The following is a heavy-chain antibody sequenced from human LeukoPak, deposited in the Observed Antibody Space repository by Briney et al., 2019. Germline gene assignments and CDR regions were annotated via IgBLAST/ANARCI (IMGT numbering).Heavy chain of an antibody. V-gene: IGHV1-69*04. J-gene: IGHJ6*02. D-gene: IGHD6-13*01. Sequence: SVKVSCKASGGTFSSYAISWVRQAPGQGLEWMGRIIPILGIANYAQKFQGRVTITADKSTSTAYMELSSLRSEDTAVYYCARDRSVAAAGSSRAYYYYGMDVWGQGTTVTVSS. CDR2: IIPILGIA. CDR1: GGTFSSYA. CDR3: ARDRSVAAAGSSRAYYYYGMDV.